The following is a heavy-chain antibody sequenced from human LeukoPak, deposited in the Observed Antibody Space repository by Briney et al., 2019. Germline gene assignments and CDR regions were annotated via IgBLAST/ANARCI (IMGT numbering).Heavy chain of an antibody. J-gene: IGHJ4*02. CDR1: GYTFTSYD. D-gene: IGHD1-26*01. Sequence: ASVKGSCKASGYTFTSYDINWVRQATGQGLESMGWMNPKSGNTGYAQKIQGRVTITRNTSISTAYIELSSLRSPDTAVYYCARGLGWELHSDYFDYWGQGTLVTVSS. CDR2: MNPKSGNT. CDR3: ARGLGWELHSDYFDY. V-gene: IGHV1-8*03.